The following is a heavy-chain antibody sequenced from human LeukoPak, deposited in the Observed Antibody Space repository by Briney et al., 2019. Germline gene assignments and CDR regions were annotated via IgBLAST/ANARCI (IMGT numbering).Heavy chain of an antibody. CDR1: GFTFSSYS. CDR2: ISSSSSYI. J-gene: IGHJ4*02. D-gene: IGHD6-19*01. CDR3: ARSIAVAGRGVY. V-gene: IGHV3-21*01. Sequence: GGSLRLSCAASGFTFSSYSMNWVRQAPGKGLEWVSSISSSSSYIYYADSVKGRFTISRDNAKNSLYLLMNSLRAEDTAVYYCARSIAVAGRGVYWGQGTLVTVSS.